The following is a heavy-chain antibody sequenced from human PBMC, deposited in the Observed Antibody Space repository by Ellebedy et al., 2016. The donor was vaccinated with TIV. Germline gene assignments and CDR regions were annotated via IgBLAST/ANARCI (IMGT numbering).Heavy chain of an antibody. CDR3: ARAYGSTWRRYYCYYGMDV. CDR2: ISAYNGNI. D-gene: IGHD6-13*01. V-gene: IGHV1-18*04. CDR1: GYTFTSYG. Sequence: AASVKVSCKTSGYTFTSYGISWVRQAPGQGLEWMGWISAYNGNINYAQKLQGRVTMTTDTSTSTAYMELRSLKSDDTAVYYCARAYGSTWRRYYCYYGMDVWGQGTTVTVSS. J-gene: IGHJ6*02.